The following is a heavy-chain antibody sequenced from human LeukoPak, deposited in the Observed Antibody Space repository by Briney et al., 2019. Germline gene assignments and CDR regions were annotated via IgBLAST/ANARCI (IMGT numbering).Heavy chain of an antibody. CDR2: INPNSGGT. J-gene: IGHJ4*02. CDR1: GYTFTGYS. Sequence: GASVKVSCKDSGYTFTGYSMHWVRQAPGQGFEWMGLINPNSGGTNYAQKFQGRVTMTRDTSISTAYMELSRLRSDDTAVYYCVPSPYSSDWYYFDYWGQGTLVTVSS. D-gene: IGHD6-19*01. CDR3: VPSPYSSDWYYFDY. V-gene: IGHV1-2*02.